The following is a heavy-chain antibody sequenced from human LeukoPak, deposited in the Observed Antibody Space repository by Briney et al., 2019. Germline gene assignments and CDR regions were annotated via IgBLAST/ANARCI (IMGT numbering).Heavy chain of an antibody. CDR2: INHSGST. J-gene: IGHJ4*02. CDR3: ARVAPSSWYVDYFDY. Sequence: PSETLSLTCAVYGGSFSGYCWSWIRQPPGKGLEWIGEINHSGSTNYNPSLKSRVTISVDTSKNQFSLKLSSVTAADTAVYYCARVAPSSWYVDYFDYWGQGTLVTVSS. CDR1: GGSFSGYC. D-gene: IGHD6-13*01. V-gene: IGHV4-34*01.